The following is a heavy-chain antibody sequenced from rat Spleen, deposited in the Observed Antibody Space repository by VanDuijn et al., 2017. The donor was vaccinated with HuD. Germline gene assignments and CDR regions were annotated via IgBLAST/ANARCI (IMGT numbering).Heavy chain of an antibody. J-gene: IGHJ2*01. Sequence: EVQLVESGGGSVQPGRSLKISCAASGLTFSNYDMAWVRQAPTKGLEWIASISTGGDNIYYRDSVKGRFTISRDDAKNTQYLQMDSLRSEDTATYYCARKGESGYYDGFYHVDYWGQGVMVTVSS. D-gene: IGHD1-12*03. CDR2: ISTGGDNI. CDR3: ARKGESGYYDGFYHVDY. CDR1: GLTFSNYD. V-gene: IGHV5S13*01.